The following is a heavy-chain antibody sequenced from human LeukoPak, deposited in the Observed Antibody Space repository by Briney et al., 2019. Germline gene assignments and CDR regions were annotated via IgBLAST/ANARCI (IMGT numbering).Heavy chain of an antibody. V-gene: IGHV4-61*02. Sequence: SQTLSLTCTVSGDSISSGDYYWSWVRQPAGKGLEWIGRISSSGSTNYNPSLKSRVTISVDTSKNQFSLKLSSVTAADTAVYYCASKWVTYYYNSSAYHYPTDVFDIWGQGTMVTVSS. CDR2: ISSSGST. D-gene: IGHD3-22*01. CDR3: ASKWVTYYYNSSAYHYPTDVFDI. J-gene: IGHJ3*02. CDR1: GDSISSGDYY.